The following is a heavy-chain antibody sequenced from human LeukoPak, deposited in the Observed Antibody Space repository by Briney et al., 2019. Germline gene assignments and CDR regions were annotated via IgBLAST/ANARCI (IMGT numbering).Heavy chain of an antibody. Sequence: SETLSLTCTVSGGSISSYYWSWIRQPPWKGLEWIGYIYYSGSTNYNPSLKSRVTISVDTSKNQFSLKLSSVTAADTAVYYCARHACSGGSCYSGLDAFDIWGQGTMVTVSS. D-gene: IGHD2-15*01. J-gene: IGHJ3*02. CDR1: GGSISSYY. CDR3: ARHACSGGSCYSGLDAFDI. CDR2: IYYSGST. V-gene: IGHV4-59*08.